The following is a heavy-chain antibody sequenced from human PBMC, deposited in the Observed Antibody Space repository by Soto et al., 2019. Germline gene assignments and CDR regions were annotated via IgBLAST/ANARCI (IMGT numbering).Heavy chain of an antibody. D-gene: IGHD7-27*01. Sequence: SETLSLTCSVSGDSISNLDYFWAWIRQPPGQALECIGYIYKSATTYYNPSFESRVAISVYTSKSQFSLNVTSVTAADTAVYFCARGRYCLTGRCFPNWFDSWGQGALV. CDR2: IYKSATT. CDR3: ARGRYCLTGRCFPNWFDS. CDR1: GDSISNLDYF. J-gene: IGHJ5*01. V-gene: IGHV4-30-4*01.